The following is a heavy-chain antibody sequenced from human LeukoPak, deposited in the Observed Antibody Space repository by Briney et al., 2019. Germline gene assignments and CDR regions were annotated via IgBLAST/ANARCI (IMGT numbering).Heavy chain of an antibody. CDR2: IYYSGST. Sequence: SETLSLTCTVSGGSISSYYWSWIRQPPGKGLEWIGYIYYSGSTNYNPSLKSRVTISVDTSKNQFSLKLSSVTAADTAVYYCARPYCSSTNCYTGWFDPWGQGTLVTVSS. CDR3: ARPYCSSTNCYTGWFDP. V-gene: IGHV4-59*01. J-gene: IGHJ5*02. D-gene: IGHD2-2*02. CDR1: GGSISSYY.